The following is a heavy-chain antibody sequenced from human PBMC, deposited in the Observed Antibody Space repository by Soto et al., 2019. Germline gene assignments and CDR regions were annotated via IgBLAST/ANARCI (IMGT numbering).Heavy chain of an antibody. CDR3: ASSYSSSWYLSYYYMDV. J-gene: IGHJ6*03. Sequence: GGSLRLSCAASGFTFSSYWMSWVRQAPGKGLEWVANIKQDGSEKYYVDSVKDRFTISRDNAKNSLYLQMNSLRAEDTAVYYCASSYSSSWYLSYYYMDVWGKGTTVTVSS. V-gene: IGHV3-7*01. D-gene: IGHD6-13*01. CDR2: IKQDGSEK. CDR1: GFTFSSYW.